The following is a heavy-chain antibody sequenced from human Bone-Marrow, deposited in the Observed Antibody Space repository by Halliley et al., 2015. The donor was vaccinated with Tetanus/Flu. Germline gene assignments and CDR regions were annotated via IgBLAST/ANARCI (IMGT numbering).Heavy chain of an antibody. D-gene: IGHD3-3*01. CDR3: AKWRTSDPFDY. CDR2: ISGSGGST. V-gene: IGHV3-23*01. Sequence: ISGSGGSTYSAAPVKGRFTTSRDNSKNTLYLQMNSLGAEDTAVYYGAKWRTSDPFDYWGQGTLVTVSS. J-gene: IGHJ4*02.